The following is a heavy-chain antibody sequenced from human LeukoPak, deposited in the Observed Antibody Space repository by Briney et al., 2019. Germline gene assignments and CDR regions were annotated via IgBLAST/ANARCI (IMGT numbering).Heavy chain of an antibody. V-gene: IGHV4-59*12. Sequence: KPSETLSLTCTVSGGSISSYYWSWIRQPPGKGLEWIGYIYYSGNTYYNPSLKSRVSISVDTSKNQLSLTLTSVTAADTAVYYCARGHRTSSAYHCNAMDVWGQGTTVTVSS. J-gene: IGHJ6*02. D-gene: IGHD2-8*01. CDR1: GGSISSYY. CDR3: ARGHRTSSAYHCNAMDV. CDR2: IYYSGNT.